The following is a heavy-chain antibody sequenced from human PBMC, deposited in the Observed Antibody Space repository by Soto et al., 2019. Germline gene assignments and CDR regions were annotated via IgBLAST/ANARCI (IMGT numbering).Heavy chain of an antibody. CDR1: GFIFSSYW. Sequence: EVQVEESGGGLVQPGGSLRLSCAASGFIFSSYWMHWVRQAPGKGLVWVSRINGGGSSTSYADSVKGRFTISRDNAKNTVYLQMNSLTAEDTAVYYCARGLDGDHYGFGNWGQGTLVTVSS. V-gene: IGHV3-74*01. CDR3: ARGLDGDHYGFGN. CDR2: INGGGSST. D-gene: IGHD3-10*01. J-gene: IGHJ4*02.